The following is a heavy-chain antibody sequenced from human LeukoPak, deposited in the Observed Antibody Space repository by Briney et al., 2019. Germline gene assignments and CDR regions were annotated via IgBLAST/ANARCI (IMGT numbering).Heavy chain of an antibody. D-gene: IGHD4-23*01. Sequence: GGSLRLSCPASGFTFSSYPMSWVRQAPGKGPEWVSAISGSGSSTYYADSVKGRFTISIDNSKNTLYLQMNSLRAEDTAVDYGAKDLPGNPEDHYFGMDVWGKGATVSVSS. CDR2: ISGSGSST. CDR1: GFTFSSYP. V-gene: IGHV3-23*01. CDR3: AKDLPGNPEDHYFGMDV. J-gene: IGHJ6*04.